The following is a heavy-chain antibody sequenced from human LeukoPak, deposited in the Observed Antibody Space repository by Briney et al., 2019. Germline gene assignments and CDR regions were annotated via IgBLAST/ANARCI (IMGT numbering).Heavy chain of an antibody. J-gene: IGHJ3*02. V-gene: IGHV3-21*01. CDR1: GFTFSSYS. Sequence: GSLRLSCAASGFTFSSYSMNWVRQAPGKGLEWVSSISSSSTYIYYADSVKGRFTISRDNAKNSLYLQMNSLRAEDTAVYYCARDICGGDCNDAFDIWGQGTMVTVSS. D-gene: IGHD2-21*01. CDR3: ARDICGGDCNDAFDI. CDR2: ISSSSTYI.